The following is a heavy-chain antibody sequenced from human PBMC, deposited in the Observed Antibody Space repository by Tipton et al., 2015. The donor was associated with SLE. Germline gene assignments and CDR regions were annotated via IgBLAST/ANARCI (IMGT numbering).Heavy chain of an antibody. CDR3: ANVRESSSTWSEVTEYFHH. J-gene: IGHJ1*01. V-gene: IGHV1-18*01. Sequence: QVQLVQSGGEVKKPGASVKVSCKASGYTLTTYGITWLRQVPGQGLEWMGGISAYNGDTNYAQNFQGRVTMTRDTSISTAYLELSRLRSDDTAIYYCANVRESSSTWSEVTEYFHHWGQGTLVTVSS. CDR1: GYTLTTYG. D-gene: IGHD6-13*01. CDR2: ISAYNGDT.